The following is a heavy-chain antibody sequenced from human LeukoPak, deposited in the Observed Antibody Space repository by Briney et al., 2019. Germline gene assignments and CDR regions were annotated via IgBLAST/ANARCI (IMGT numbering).Heavy chain of an antibody. V-gene: IGHV3-23*01. D-gene: IGHD6-19*01. CDR3: ARLHTFIAVAADFDY. Sequence: GGSLRLSCVASGFTFSTYAMSWVRQAPGKGLEWVSAISGSGDNTYYADSVKGRFTISRDNSKNTLSLQMSSLRADDTAVYYCARLHTFIAVAADFDYWGQGTLVTVSS. CDR1: GFTFSTYA. CDR2: ISGSGDNT. J-gene: IGHJ4*02.